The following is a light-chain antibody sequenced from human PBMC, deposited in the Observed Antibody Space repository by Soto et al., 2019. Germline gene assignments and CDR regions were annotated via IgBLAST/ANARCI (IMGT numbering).Light chain of an antibody. CDR2: DVS. Sequence: EIVLTQSPATLSLSPGERANLSCRGSQSLSSYLAWYQQKPGQAPRLLIYDVSNRATGIPARFSGGGSGTDFTLTISSLEPEDFAVYYCQQRSNWLYTFGQGTKLEIK. V-gene: IGKV3-11*01. J-gene: IGKJ2*01. CDR3: QQRSNWLYT. CDR1: QSLSSY.